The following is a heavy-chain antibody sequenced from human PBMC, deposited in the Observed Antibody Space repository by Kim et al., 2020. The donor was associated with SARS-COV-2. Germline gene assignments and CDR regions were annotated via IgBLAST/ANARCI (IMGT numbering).Heavy chain of an antibody. CDR1: GGSISSYY. CDR2: IYYSGST. J-gene: IGHJ4*02. Sequence: SETLSLTCTVSGGSISSYYWSWIRQPPGKGLEWIGYIYYSGSTNYNPSLKSRVTISVDTSTNQFSLKLSSVTAADTAVYYCARDSPSSGLVWWGQGTLVTVSS. CDR3: ARDSPSSGLVW. D-gene: IGHD6-19*01. V-gene: IGHV4-59*13.